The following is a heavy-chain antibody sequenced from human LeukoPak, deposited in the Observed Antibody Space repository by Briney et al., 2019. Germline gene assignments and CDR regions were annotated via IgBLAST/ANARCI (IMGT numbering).Heavy chain of an antibody. CDR2: IYSGGRT. CDR3: VRLRFGDAFDI. V-gene: IGHV3-53*01. D-gene: IGHD3-3*01. Sequence: GGSLRLSCAASGFTVSSNYLTWVRQAPGRGLEWVSVIYSGGRTYYVDSVKGRFTSSRDNSKNTVHLQMNSLRAEDTAVYYCVRLRFGDAFDIWGQGTMVTVSS. J-gene: IGHJ3*02. CDR1: GFTVSSNY.